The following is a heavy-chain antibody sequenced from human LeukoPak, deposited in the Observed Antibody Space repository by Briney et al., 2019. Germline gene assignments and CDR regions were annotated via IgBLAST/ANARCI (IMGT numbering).Heavy chain of an antibody. Sequence: SETLSLTCTVSGGSISSYYWSWIRQPAGKGLEWIGRIYTSGSTNYNPSLKSRVTMSVDTSKNQFSLKLSSVTAADTAVYYCARQSARTPRGGGCFDNWGQGTLVTVSS. CDR1: GGSISSYY. CDR2: IYTSGST. D-gene: IGHD3-16*01. CDR3: ARQSARTPRGGGCFDN. J-gene: IGHJ4*02. V-gene: IGHV4-4*07.